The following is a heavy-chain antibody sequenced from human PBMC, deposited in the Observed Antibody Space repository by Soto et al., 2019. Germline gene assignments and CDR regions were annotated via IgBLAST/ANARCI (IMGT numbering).Heavy chain of an antibody. CDR2: IYYSGST. D-gene: IGHD3-22*01. V-gene: IGHV4-61*08. Sequence: SETLCLTCTVSGGSVSSGDYCWSWISQPPGKGLEWIGYIYYSGSTNYNPSLKSRVTISVDTSKNQFSLKLSSVTAADTAVYYCASYNYYDSQPHFDYWGQRTLVTVSS. J-gene: IGHJ4*02. CDR3: ASYNYYDSQPHFDY. CDR1: GGSVSSGDYC.